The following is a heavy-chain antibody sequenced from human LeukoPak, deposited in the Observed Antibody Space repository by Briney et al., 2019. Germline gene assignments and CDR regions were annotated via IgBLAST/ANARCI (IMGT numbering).Heavy chain of an antibody. J-gene: IGHJ6*03. CDR3: ARAGGVGVLSLSLYYYYYMDV. Sequence: ASVKLSCKASGGTFSSYAISWVRQAPGQGLEWMGGIIPTFGTANYAQKFQGRDTITPDESTSTAYMELSSLRSEDTAVYYCARAGGVGVLSLSLYYYYYMDVWGKGTTVTVSS. D-gene: IGHD3-3*01. CDR1: GGTFSSYA. CDR2: IIPTFGTA. V-gene: IGHV1-69*01.